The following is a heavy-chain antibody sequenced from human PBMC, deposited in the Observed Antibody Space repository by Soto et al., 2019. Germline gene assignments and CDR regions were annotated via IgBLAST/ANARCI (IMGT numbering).Heavy chain of an antibody. V-gene: IGHV4-59*08. CDR2: IYYSGST. CDR1: GGSISSYY. Sequence: PSETLSLTCTVSGGSISSYYWSWIRQPPGKGLEWIGYIYYSGSTNYNPSLKSRVTISVDTSKNQFSLKLSSVTAADTAVYYCARHVGIVVVPADGRIDWYDPWGQGTLVTVSS. D-gene: IGHD2-2*01. CDR3: ARHVGIVVVPADGRIDWYDP. J-gene: IGHJ5*02.